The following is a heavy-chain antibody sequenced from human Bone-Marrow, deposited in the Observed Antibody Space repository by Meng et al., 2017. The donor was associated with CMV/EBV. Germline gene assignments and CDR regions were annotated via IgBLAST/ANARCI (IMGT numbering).Heavy chain of an antibody. CDR1: GFTFSSYG. Sequence: LSLTCAASGFTFSSYGMHWVRQVPGKGLEWVAFIRYDGSNKYYADSVKGRFTISRDNSKNTLYLQMNSLRADDTAVDYCASLYGMDVWGQGTTVTVSS. CDR3: ASLYGMDV. J-gene: IGHJ6*02. CDR2: IRYDGSNK. V-gene: IGHV3-30*02.